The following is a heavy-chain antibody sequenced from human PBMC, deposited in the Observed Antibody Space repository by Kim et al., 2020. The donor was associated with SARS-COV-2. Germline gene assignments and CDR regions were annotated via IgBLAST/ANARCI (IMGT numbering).Heavy chain of an antibody. D-gene: IGHD3-9*01. CDR3: ARGDFDWLLYQSYGMDV. CDR1: GFTFSSYE. CDR2: ISSSGSTI. Sequence: GGSLRLSCAASGFTFSSYEMNWVRQAPGKGQEWVSYISSSGSTIYYSDSVKGRFTISRDNAKNSLYLQMNSLRAEDTAVYYCARGDFDWLLYQSYGMDVWGQGTTVTVSS. V-gene: IGHV3-48*03. J-gene: IGHJ6*02.